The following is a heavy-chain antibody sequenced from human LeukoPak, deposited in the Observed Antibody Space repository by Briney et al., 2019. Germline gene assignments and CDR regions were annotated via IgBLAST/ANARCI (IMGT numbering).Heavy chain of an antibody. Sequence: ASVKVSCKASGYTFTSYGISWVRQAPGQGLEWMGWISAYNGNTNYAQKLQGRVTMTTDTSTSTAYMELRSLRSDDTAVYYCARMDNLYSGTYHSDFWGQGTLVTVSS. V-gene: IGHV1-18*01. J-gene: IGHJ4*02. D-gene: IGHD1-26*01. CDR3: ARMDNLYSGTYHSDF. CDR1: GYTFTSYG. CDR2: ISAYNGNT.